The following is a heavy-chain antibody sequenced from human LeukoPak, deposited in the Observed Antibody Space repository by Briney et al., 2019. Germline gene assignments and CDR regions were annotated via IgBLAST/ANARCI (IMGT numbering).Heavy chain of an antibody. J-gene: IGHJ6*02. CDR2: ISAYNGNT. Sequence: ASVKVSCKASGYTFTSYGISWARQAPGQGLEWMGWISAYNGNTNYAQKLQGRVTMTTDTSTSTAYMELRSLRSDDTAVYYCARASYCGGDCYFGSYYYYGMDVWGQGTTVTVSS. CDR3: ARASYCGGDCYFGSYYYYGMDV. D-gene: IGHD2-21*02. V-gene: IGHV1-18*01. CDR1: GYTFTSYG.